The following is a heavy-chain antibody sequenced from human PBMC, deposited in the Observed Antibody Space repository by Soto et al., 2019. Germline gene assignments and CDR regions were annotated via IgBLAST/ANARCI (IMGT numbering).Heavy chain of an antibody. J-gene: IGHJ6*02. CDR3: ATTSPQGNFYYGLDV. CDR1: GYSFTSYW. Sequence: GESLKISCKASGYSFTSYWIAWVRQMPGKGLEWMGIIYPRDSDIRYSPSFQGQVTISVGKSISTAYLQWSSLKASDTAIYYCATTSPQGNFYYGLDVWGQGTTVTVSS. D-gene: IGHD1-1*01. CDR2: IYPRDSDI. V-gene: IGHV5-51*01.